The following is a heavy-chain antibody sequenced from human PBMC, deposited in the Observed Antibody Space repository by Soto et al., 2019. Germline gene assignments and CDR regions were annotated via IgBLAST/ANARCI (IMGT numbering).Heavy chain of an antibody. V-gene: IGHV3-23*01. J-gene: IGHJ1*01. CDR2: ISGSGGST. CDR3: AKFGCSGGSCYQLFQI. D-gene: IGHD2-15*01. Sequence: GGSLRLSCAASGFTFSSYAMSWVRQAPGKGLEWVSAISGSGGSTYYADSVKGRFTISRDNSKNTLYLQMNSLRAEDTAVYYCAKFGCSGGSCYQLFQIWGQRSLVTGSS. CDR1: GFTFSSYA.